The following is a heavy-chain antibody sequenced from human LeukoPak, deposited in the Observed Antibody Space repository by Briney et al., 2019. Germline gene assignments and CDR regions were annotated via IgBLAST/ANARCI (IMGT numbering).Heavy chain of an antibody. CDR3: ARAGQMATIYFDY. Sequence: ASVTVSCLASGYTFPNYVINWVRQAPGQGVEWLGWISAYNGNTNYAQKLQGRVTLTTDTSTSTAYMELRSLRSDDTAVYYCARAGQMATIYFDYWGQGTLVTVSS. D-gene: IGHD5-24*01. CDR2: ISAYNGNT. CDR1: GYTFPNYV. J-gene: IGHJ4*02. V-gene: IGHV1-18*01.